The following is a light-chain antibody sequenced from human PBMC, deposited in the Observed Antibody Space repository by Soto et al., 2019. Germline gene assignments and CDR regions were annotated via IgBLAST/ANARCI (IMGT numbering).Light chain of an antibody. Sequence: ESVLTRSPRTLSLSPGERATLSCRASQSVSSSYLAWYQQKPGQAPRLLIYGASSRATGIPNRFSGSGSGTDFTLTISRLEPEDFAVYYCQHYGSSLSITFGQGTRLEIK. CDR3: QHYGSSLSIT. V-gene: IGKV3-20*01. CDR1: QSVSSSY. J-gene: IGKJ5*01. CDR2: GAS.